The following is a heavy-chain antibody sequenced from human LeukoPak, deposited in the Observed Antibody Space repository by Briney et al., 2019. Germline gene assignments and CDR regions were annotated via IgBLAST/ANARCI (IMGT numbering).Heavy chain of an antibody. D-gene: IGHD6-19*01. CDR3: AKMSSGWYPSYFDY. Sequence: GGSLRLSCAASGFTFSAYAMSWVRQAPGKGLEWVSLISDSGGYTDHAGSVRGRSTTSRDNSKNTLYLEMNSLRAEDTAVYFCAKMSSGWYPSYFDYWGQGTLVTVSS. J-gene: IGHJ4*02. CDR2: ISDSGGYT. CDR1: GFTFSAYA. V-gene: IGHV3-23*01.